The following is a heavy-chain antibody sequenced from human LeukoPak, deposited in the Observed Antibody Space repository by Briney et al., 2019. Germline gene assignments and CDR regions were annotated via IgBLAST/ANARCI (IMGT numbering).Heavy chain of an antibody. CDR3: AGRRRYSSGWFFDY. V-gene: IGHV4-59*08. CDR1: GDSISNYF. CDR2: IYYSGST. D-gene: IGHD6-19*01. Sequence: SETLSLTCTVSGDSISNYFWSWIRQPPGKGLEWIGYIYYSGSTNYNPSLKSRVTISVDTSKNQFSLKLSSVTAADTAVYYCAGRRRYSSGWFFDYWGQGTLVTVSS. J-gene: IGHJ4*02.